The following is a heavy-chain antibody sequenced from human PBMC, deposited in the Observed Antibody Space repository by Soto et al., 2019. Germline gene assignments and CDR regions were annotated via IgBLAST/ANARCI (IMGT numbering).Heavy chain of an antibody. CDR2: IKSRVVGGTT. D-gene: IGHD3-10*01. Sequence: DVQLVESGGGLVKPGESLTLSCAASGFAFSDVWVHWVRQAPGKGLDWVGRIKSRVVGGTTDYAAPVKGRLTISRDDSKKMVYFQMNNLKTEDTAVYYCSTGFIRAYGSWGQGTMVTVSP. CDR1: GFAFSDVW. CDR3: STGFIRAYGS. V-gene: IGHV3-15*01. J-gene: IGHJ3*01.